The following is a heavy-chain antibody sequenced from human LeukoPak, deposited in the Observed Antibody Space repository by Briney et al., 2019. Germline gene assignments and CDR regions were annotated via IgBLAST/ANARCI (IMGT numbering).Heavy chain of an antibody. D-gene: IGHD3-3*01. CDR2: MNPNSGNT. V-gene: IGHV1-8*03. Sequence: ASVKVSCKASGYTFTSYDINWVRQATGQGLEWMGWMNPNSGNTGYAQKFQGRVTITRNTSISTAYMELSSLRSEDTAVYYCARRGHYDFWSGYYTGSKPFDYWGQGTLVTVSS. CDR1: GYTFTSYD. CDR3: ARRGHYDFWSGYYTGSKPFDY. J-gene: IGHJ4*02.